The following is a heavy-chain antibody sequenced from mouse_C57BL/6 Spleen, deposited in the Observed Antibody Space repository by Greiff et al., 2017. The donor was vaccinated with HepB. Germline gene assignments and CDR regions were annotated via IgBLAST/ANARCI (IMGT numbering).Heavy chain of an antibody. CDR3: ARGDYDYDAWFAY. J-gene: IGHJ3*01. Sequence: VQAPPSCSGLKGPWSSVKVSCKDFYLEVFPIAYMGWVREKPGHGFEWIGGIIPSIGRTIYGEKFEDKATLDADTLSNTAYLELNSLTSEDSAIYYCARGDYDYDAWFAYWGQGTLVTVSA. V-gene: IGHV15-2*01. CDR1: YLEVFPIAY. D-gene: IGHD2-4*01. CDR2: IIPSIGRT.